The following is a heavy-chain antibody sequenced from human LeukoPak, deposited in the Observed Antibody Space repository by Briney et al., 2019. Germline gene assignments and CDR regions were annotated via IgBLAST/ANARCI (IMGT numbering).Heavy chain of an antibody. J-gene: IGHJ6*02. V-gene: IGHV3-15*01. Sequence: PGGSLRLSCAASGFTFSNAWMSWVRQAPGKGLEWVGRIKSKTDGGTIDYAAPVKGRFTISRDDSKNTLYLQMNSLKTEDTAVYYCTTGLDSSGYSTSYYYYGMDVWGQGTTVTVSS. CDR2: IKSKTDGGTI. CDR3: TTGLDSSGYSTSYYYYGMDV. D-gene: IGHD3-22*01. CDR1: GFTFSNAW.